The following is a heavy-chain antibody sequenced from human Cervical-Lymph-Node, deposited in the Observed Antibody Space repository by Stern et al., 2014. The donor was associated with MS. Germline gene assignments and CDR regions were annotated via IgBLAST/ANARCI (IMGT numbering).Heavy chain of an antibody. V-gene: IGHV1-46*01. Sequence: VQLVQSGGEMKKPGASVKVSCKASGYTFTSYYMHWVRQAPGQGLEWMGLLNPTGGSTSYEQKFQGRVAVTRDTSTGTVYMELRGLRSEDTAVYYCARGARKAYGMDVWGQGTTVIVSS. CDR1: GYTFTSYY. J-gene: IGHJ6*02. CDR3: ARGARKAYGMDV. D-gene: IGHD5-12*01. CDR2: LNPTGGST.